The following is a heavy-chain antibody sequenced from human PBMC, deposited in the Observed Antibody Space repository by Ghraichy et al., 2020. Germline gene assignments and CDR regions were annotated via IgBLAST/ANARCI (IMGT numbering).Heavy chain of an antibody. CDR1: GGSISSYY. J-gene: IGHJ5*02. CDR3: ARDPSSAGSSNNWFDP. V-gene: IGHV4-59*01. Sequence: SETLSLTCTVSGGSISSYYWSWIRQPPGKGLEWIAYIYHSGSTKYNPSLKSRVTISVDTSKNQLSLKLSSVTAADTAGYYCARDPSSAGSSNNWFDPWGQGTLVTVSS. D-gene: IGHD6-13*01. CDR2: IYHSGST.